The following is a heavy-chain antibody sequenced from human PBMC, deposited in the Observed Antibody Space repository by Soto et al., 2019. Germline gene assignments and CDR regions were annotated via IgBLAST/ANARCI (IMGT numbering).Heavy chain of an antibody. D-gene: IGHD3-22*01. J-gene: IGHJ4*02. Sequence: GGSLRLSCAASGFTVSSNYMSWVRQAPGKGLEWVSVIYSGGSTYYADSVKGRFTISRDNSKNTLYLQMNSLRAEDTAVYYCARGEDDSSGYYQIDYWGQGTLVTVSS. CDR3: ARGEDDSSGYYQIDY. CDR2: IYSGGST. CDR1: GFTVSSNY. V-gene: IGHV3-53*01.